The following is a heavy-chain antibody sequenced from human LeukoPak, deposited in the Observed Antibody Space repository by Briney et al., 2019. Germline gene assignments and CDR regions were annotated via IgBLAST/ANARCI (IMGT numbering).Heavy chain of an antibody. D-gene: IGHD6-13*01. CDR2: ISSSGGST. V-gene: IGHV3-23*01. CDR3: AKDVLARYSSIWYYFDY. J-gene: IGHJ4*02. Sequence: GGSLRLSCAASGFTFSSYAMSCVRQAPGKGLEWVSAISSSGGSTYYADSVKGRFTISRDNSRNTLYLQMNSLRAEDTAVYYCAKDVLARYSSIWYYFDYWGQGILVTVSS. CDR1: GFTFSSYA.